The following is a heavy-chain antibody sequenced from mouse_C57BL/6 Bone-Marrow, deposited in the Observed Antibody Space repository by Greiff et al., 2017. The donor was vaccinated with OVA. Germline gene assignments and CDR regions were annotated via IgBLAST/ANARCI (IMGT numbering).Heavy chain of an antibody. CDR2: IRSKSNNYAT. Sequence: EVKLVESGGGLVQPKGSLKLSCAASGFSFNTYAMNWVRQAPGKGLEWVARIRSKSNNYATYYADSVKDRFTISRDDSESMLYLQMNNLKTEDTAMYYCVRPGYSNYVAWFAYWGQGTLVTVSA. CDR3: VRPGYSNYVAWFAY. CDR1: GFSFNTYA. D-gene: IGHD2-5*01. V-gene: IGHV10-1*01. J-gene: IGHJ3*01.